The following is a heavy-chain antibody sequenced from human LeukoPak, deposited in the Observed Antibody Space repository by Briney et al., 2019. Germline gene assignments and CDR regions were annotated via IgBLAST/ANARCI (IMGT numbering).Heavy chain of an antibody. Sequence: GGSLRLSCAASGFTVSSNYMSWVRQAPGKGLEWVSVIYSGGSTDYADSVKGRFTISRDNSKNTLYLQMNSLRAEDTAVYHCARYDFILISYFDLWGRGALVTVSS. D-gene: IGHD3-3*01. CDR3: ARYDFILISYFDL. CDR2: IYSGGST. CDR1: GFTVSSNY. V-gene: IGHV3-53*01. J-gene: IGHJ2*01.